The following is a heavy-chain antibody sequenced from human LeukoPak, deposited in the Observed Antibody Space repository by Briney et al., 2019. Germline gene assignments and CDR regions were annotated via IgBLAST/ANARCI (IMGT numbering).Heavy chain of an antibody. V-gene: IGHV1-69*05. Sequence: SVKVSCKASGGTFSRHAISWVRKAPGQGPEWMGGIIPLFGSVKYAQTFQDRVRITTDESTNTAYLDLSSLRSDDTAVYYCARGEWELLNGFDSWGQGTLVTVSS. CDR1: GGTFSRHA. J-gene: IGHJ4*02. D-gene: IGHD1-26*01. CDR3: ARGEWELLNGFDS. CDR2: IIPLFGSV.